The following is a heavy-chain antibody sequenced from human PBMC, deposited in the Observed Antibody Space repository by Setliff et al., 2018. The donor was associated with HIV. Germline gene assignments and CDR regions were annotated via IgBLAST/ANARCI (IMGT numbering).Heavy chain of an antibody. CDR3: ARAKTIVSSALFLYP. CDR2: VYARGSA. Sequence: SETLSLTCTVSGDSMNSVSYSWAWLRQSAGKGPEWIGHVYARGSANYNPSLTSRVTISVPTSKNQFSLNLNSVTAADTATYYCARAKTIVSSALFLYPWGQGTPVTVSS. J-gene: IGHJ5*02. D-gene: IGHD2-15*01. CDR1: GDSMNSVSYS. V-gene: IGHV4-61*09.